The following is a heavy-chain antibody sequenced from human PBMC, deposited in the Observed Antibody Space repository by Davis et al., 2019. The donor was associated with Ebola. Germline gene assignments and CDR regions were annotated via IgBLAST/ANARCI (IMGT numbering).Heavy chain of an antibody. V-gene: IGHV3-30*04. Sequence: PGGSLRLSCAASGFTFSSYAMHWVRQAPGKGLEWVAVISYDGSNKYYADSVKGRFTISRDNSKNTLYLQMNSLRAEDTAVYYCAKDFGYDSSGYWIGYFDYWGQGTLVTVSS. D-gene: IGHD3-22*01. CDR1: GFTFSSYA. J-gene: IGHJ4*02. CDR2: ISYDGSNK. CDR3: AKDFGYDSSGYWIGYFDY.